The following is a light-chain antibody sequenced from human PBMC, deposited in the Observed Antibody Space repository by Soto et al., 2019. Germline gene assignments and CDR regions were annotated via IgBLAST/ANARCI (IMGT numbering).Light chain of an antibody. CDR2: GNS. CDR3: QSYDSSLGYV. Sequence: QAVVTQPPSVSGAPGQRVTISCTGSSSNIGAGYDVHWYQQLPGTAPKLLIYGNSNRPSGVPDRFSGSKSGTSASLAITGLQAEDEADDYCQSYDSSLGYVFGTGSKVTVL. V-gene: IGLV1-40*01. J-gene: IGLJ1*01. CDR1: SSNIGAGYD.